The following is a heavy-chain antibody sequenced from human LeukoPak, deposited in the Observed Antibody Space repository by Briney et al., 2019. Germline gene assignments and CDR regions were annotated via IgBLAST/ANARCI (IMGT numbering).Heavy chain of an antibody. J-gene: IGHJ4*02. CDR3: AKDPSSTDFDY. D-gene: IGHD5/OR15-5a*01. CDR2: ISYDGSNK. CDR1: GFTFSSYA. V-gene: IGHV3-30-3*01. Sequence: PGGSLRLSCAASGFTFSSYAMHWVRQAPGKGLEWVAVISYDGSNKYYADSVKGRFTISRDNSKNTLSLQMNSLRAEDTAVYYCAKDPSSTDFDYWGQGTLVTVSS.